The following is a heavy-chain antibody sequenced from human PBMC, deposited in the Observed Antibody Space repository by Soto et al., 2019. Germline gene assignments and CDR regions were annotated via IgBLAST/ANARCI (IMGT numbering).Heavy chain of an antibody. CDR1: GGSISSSSYY. CDR3: ARGAMVATAYGMDV. J-gene: IGHJ6*02. Sequence: SETLSLTCTVSGGSISSSSYYWGWIRQPPGKGLEWIGSIYYSGSTYYNPSLKSRVTISVDTSKNQFSLKLSSVTAADTAVYYCARGAMVATAYGMDVWGQGTTVTVSS. CDR2: IYYSGST. V-gene: IGHV4-39*01. D-gene: IGHD5-12*01.